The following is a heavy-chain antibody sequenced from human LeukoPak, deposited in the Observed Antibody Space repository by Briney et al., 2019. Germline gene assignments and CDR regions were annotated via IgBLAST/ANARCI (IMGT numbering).Heavy chain of an antibody. Sequence: PGGSLRLSCEASGSGFTFGNFGLSWVRQAPGKGLEWLSGISGSGYYTYYADSVKGRFTTSRDNSKNTLYIQMNSLRAEDTAVYYCAKDGSWGDYYFYFYMDVWGKGTTVTVSS. V-gene: IGHV3-23*01. D-gene: IGHD3-16*01. CDR3: AKDGSWGDYYFYFYMDV. CDR1: GSGFTFGNFG. J-gene: IGHJ6*03. CDR2: ISGSGYYT.